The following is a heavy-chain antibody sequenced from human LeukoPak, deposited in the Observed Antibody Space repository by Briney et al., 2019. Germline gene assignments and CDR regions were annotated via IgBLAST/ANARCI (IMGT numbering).Heavy chain of an antibody. J-gene: IGHJ4*02. D-gene: IGHD3-22*01. V-gene: IGHV3-23*01. Sequence: GGSLRLSCAASGFTFSSYAMSWVRQAPGKGLEWVSAISGSGGSTYYADSVKGRFTISRDNSKNTLYLQMNSLRAEDTAVYYCAKGYYYDSNGYYPFGGWGQGTLVTVSS. CDR3: AKGYYYDSNGYYPFGG. CDR2: ISGSGGST. CDR1: GFTFSSYA.